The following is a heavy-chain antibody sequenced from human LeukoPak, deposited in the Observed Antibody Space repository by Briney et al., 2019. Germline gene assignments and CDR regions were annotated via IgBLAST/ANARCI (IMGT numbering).Heavy chain of an antibody. CDR1: GFTFSNYA. Sequence: GGALRLSCAASGFTFSNYAMNGVRQAPGKGVEGVSTIINSGGSTYYADSVKGRFTISRDSSKNTLYLQMNSLRDEDTAVYYCAKDIYGDYGGLDYWGQGTLVTVSS. J-gene: IGHJ4*02. D-gene: IGHD4-17*01. CDR3: AKDIYGDYGGLDY. V-gene: IGHV3-23*01. CDR2: IINSGGST.